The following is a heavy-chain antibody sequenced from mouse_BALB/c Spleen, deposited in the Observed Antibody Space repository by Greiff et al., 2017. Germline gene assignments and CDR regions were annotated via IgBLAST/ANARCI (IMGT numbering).Heavy chain of an antibody. Sequence: EVQLVESGGGLVKPGGSLKLSCAASGFAFSSYDMSWVRQTPEKRLEWVAYISSGGGSTYYPDTVKGRFTISRDNAKNTLYLQMSSLKSEDTAMYYCARPPDGYYGGFAYWGQGTLVTVSA. CDR2: ISSGGGST. CDR3: ARPPDGYYGGFAY. J-gene: IGHJ3*01. CDR1: GFAFSSYD. V-gene: IGHV5-12-1*01. D-gene: IGHD2-3*01.